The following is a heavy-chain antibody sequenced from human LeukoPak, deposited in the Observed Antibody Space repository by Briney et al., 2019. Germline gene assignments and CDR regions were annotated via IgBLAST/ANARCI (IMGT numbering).Heavy chain of an antibody. V-gene: IGHV4-39*01. Sequence: SETLSLTCTVSGGTISSSSYYWVWIRQPPGKGLVGIGNIYNSGSTYYNPALKSPVTISVDTSKNQFSLKLSSVPAADTAVYYCARYDTRYEYSYGYDAFDIWGQGTMVTVPS. CDR2: IYNSGST. CDR3: ARYDTRYEYSYGYDAFDI. D-gene: IGHD5-18*01. J-gene: IGHJ3*02. CDR1: GGTISSSSYY.